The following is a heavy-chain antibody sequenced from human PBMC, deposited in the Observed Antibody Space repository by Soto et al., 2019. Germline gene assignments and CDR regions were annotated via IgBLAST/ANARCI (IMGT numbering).Heavy chain of an antibody. J-gene: IGHJ5*02. D-gene: IGHD6-19*01. Sequence: QVQLVESGGGLVKPGGSLRLSCAASGFRFSDYYMSWIRQAPGKGLEWISYISTSSDYTDYADSVKGRFTISRDNAKNSLYLQMNSLRAEDTAVYYCAREVLTAVAPSPHPWGQGTLVTVSS. CDR3: AREVLTAVAPSPHP. CDR1: GFRFSDYY. V-gene: IGHV3-11*05. CDR2: ISTSSDYT.